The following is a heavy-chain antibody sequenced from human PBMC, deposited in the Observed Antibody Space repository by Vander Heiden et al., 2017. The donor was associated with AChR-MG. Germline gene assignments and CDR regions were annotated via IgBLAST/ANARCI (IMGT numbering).Heavy chain of an antibody. D-gene: IGHD2-2*02. CDR3: ARGLLGYCSSTSCYKGYYYYMDV. J-gene: IGHJ6*03. V-gene: IGHV5-51*01. CDR2: IYPGDSDT. CDR1: GYSFNSSW. Sequence: DVQLVQYGPEGKKPGESLKISCKGSGYSFNSSWLGWVRQMPGKGLEWMGIIYPGDSDTRYSPSFQGQVTISADKSISTAYLQWSSLKASDTAMYYCARGLLGYCSSTSCYKGYYYYMDVWGKGTTVTVSS.